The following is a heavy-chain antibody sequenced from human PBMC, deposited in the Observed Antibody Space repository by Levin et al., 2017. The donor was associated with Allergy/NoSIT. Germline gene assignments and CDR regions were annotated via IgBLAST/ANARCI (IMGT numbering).Heavy chain of an antibody. CDR2: IDGSGRTI. CDR1: GFTFSAYP. J-gene: IGHJ6*02. Sequence: GGSLRLSCAASGFTFSAYPMNWVRQAPGKGLEWVSYIDGSGRTIYYADSMKGRFTISRDNAKNSLYLQMNSLRDDDTALYYCARDGRRGYDMDVWGQGTTVTVSS. CDR3: ARDGRRGYDMDV. V-gene: IGHV3-48*02.